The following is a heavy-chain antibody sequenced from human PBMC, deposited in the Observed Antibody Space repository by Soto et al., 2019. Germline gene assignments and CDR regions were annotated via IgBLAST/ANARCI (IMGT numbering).Heavy chain of an antibody. J-gene: IGHJ4*02. CDR3: AREAHYSSSSVGFDY. CDR2: IIPIFGTA. D-gene: IGHD6-6*01. V-gene: IGHV1-69*01. CDR1: GGTFXSYA. Sequence: XXKVXXKXAGGTFXSYAIRXVXXAPXQGLEWMGGIIPIFGTANYAQTFQGRVTITADDSTSTAYMELSSLRSEDTAVYYCAREAHYSSSSVGFDYWGQGTLVTVSS.